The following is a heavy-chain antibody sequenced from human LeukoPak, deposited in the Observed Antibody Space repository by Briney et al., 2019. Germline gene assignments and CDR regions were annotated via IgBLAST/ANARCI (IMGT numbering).Heavy chain of an antibody. CDR3: ARVNRDGPEDFDY. Sequence: EASVKVSCKASGYTFTSYYMHWVRQAPGQGLEWMGWINPNSGGTNYAQKFQGRVTMTRDTSISTAYMELSRLRSDDTAVYYCARVNRDGPEDFDYWGQGTLVTVSS. D-gene: IGHD1-14*01. J-gene: IGHJ4*02. V-gene: IGHV1-2*02. CDR2: INPNSGGT. CDR1: GYTFTSYY.